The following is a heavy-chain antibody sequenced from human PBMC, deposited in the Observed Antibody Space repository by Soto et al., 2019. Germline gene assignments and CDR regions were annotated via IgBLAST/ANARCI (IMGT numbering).Heavy chain of an antibody. D-gene: IGHD3-22*01. CDR1: GDIFTSYG. V-gene: IGHV1-18*01. CDR3: ARDQEGITMIVGGT. Sequence: QVQLVQSGAEVKKPGASVKVSCKASGDIFTSYGISWVRQAPGQGLEWMGWISAYNGNTNYAQKFQGRVTXXTXTXXSTAYMELRSLRSDDTAVYYCARDQEGITMIVGGTWGQGTLVTVSS. J-gene: IGHJ5*02. CDR2: ISAYNGNT.